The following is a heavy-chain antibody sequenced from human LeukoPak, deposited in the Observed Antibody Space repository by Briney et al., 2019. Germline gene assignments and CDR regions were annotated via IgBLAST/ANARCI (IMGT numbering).Heavy chain of an antibody. CDR1: GFTFSSYA. V-gene: IGHV3-7*01. Sequence: PGGSLRLSCAASGFTFSSYAMSWVRQAPGKGLEWVANIKQDGSEKYYVDSVKGRFTISRDNAKNSLYLQMNSLRAEDTAVYYCARVFSVVVPAAMVIDPWGQGTLVTVSS. CDR3: ARVFSVVVPAAMVIDP. D-gene: IGHD2-2*01. J-gene: IGHJ5*02. CDR2: IKQDGSEK.